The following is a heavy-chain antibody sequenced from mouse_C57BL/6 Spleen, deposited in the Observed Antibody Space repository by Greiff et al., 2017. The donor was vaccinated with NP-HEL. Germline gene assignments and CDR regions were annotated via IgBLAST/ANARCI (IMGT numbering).Heavy chain of an antibody. D-gene: IGHD1-1*01. CDR3: TTGDGTVGYFDV. CDR2: IDPENGDT. V-gene: IGHV14-4*01. CDR1: GFNIKDDY. J-gene: IGHJ1*03. Sequence: EVQLQQSGAELVRPGASVKLSCTASGFNIKDDYMHWVKQRPEQGLEWIGWIDPENGDTEYASKFQGKATITADTSSNTAYLQLSSLTSEDTAVYYCTTGDGTVGYFDVWGTGTTVTVSS.